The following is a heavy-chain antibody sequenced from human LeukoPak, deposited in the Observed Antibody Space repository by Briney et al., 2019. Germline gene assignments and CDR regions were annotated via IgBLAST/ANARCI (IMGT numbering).Heavy chain of an antibody. CDR3: AKTLLWFGELSHFDY. J-gene: IGHJ4*02. Sequence: GGSLRLSCAASRFTFSSYAMSWVRQAPGKGLEWVSAISGSGGSTYYADSVKGRFTISRDNSKNTLYLQMNSLRAEDTAVYYCAKTLLWFGELSHFDYWGQGTLVTVSS. CDR1: RFTFSSYA. CDR2: ISGSGGST. D-gene: IGHD3-10*01. V-gene: IGHV3-23*01.